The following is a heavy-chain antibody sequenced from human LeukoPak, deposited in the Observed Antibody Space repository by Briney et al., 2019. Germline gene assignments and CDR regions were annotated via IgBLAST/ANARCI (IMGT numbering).Heavy chain of an antibody. Sequence: PGGSLRLSCAASGFTFDDYGMSLVRQAPGKGLDCVSGINWNGGSTGYADFVKGRFTISRDNAKNSLYLQMNSLRAEDTALYYCARDRSSSSAYMDVWGKGTTVTVSS. D-gene: IGHD6-13*01. CDR1: GFTFDDYG. CDR3: ARDRSSSSAYMDV. J-gene: IGHJ6*03. CDR2: INWNGGST. V-gene: IGHV3-20*04.